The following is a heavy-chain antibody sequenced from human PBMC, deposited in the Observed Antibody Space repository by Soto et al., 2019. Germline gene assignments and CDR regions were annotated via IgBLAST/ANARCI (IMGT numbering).Heavy chain of an antibody. Sequence: ASVKVSCKASGYTFTSYGISWVRQAPGQGLEWMGWISAYNGNTNYAQKLQGRVTMTTDTSTSTAYMELRSLRSDDTAVYYCARDYGDYVRHSTDYWDQGTLVTVSS. V-gene: IGHV1-18*01. CDR3: ARDYGDYVRHSTDY. CDR2: ISAYNGNT. J-gene: IGHJ4*02. D-gene: IGHD4-17*01. CDR1: GYTFTSYG.